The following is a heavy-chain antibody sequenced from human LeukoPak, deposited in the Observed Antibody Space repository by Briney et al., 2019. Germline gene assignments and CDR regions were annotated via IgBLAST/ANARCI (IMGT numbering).Heavy chain of an antibody. Sequence: ASVKVSCKASGYTFTSYYIYWMRQAHGHGLDWMGIINPSGGRTNYAHKFQGRVTMTRDMSTSTVYMELSSLRSEDTAVYYCARGAHVRMYDSNHNCFDPWGQGTLVTVSS. CDR2: INPSGGRT. J-gene: IGHJ5*02. D-gene: IGHD3-22*01. CDR3: ARGAHVRMYDSNHNCFDP. V-gene: IGHV1-46*01. CDR1: GYTFTSYY.